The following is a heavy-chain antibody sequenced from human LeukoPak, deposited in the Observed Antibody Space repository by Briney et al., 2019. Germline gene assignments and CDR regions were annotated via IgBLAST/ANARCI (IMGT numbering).Heavy chain of an antibody. CDR3: ARDLGPIAVAGIGYFDY. CDR1: GFTSSSYS. V-gene: IGHV3-21*01. J-gene: IGHJ4*02. D-gene: IGHD6-19*01. Sequence: GGSLRLSCAASGFTSSSYSMNWVRQAPGKGLEWVSSISSSSSYIYYADSVKGRFTISRDNAKNSLYLQMNSLRAEDTAVYYCARDLGPIAVAGIGYFDYWGQGTLVTVSS. CDR2: ISSSSSYI.